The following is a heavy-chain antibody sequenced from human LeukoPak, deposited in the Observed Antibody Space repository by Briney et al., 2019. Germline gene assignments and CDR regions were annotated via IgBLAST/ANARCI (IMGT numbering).Heavy chain of an antibody. D-gene: IGHD5-24*01. Sequence: GGSLRLSCAASGFMFSSNRMRWVRLAPGKGLERVANIKEDGTETYYVDSVKGRFTISIDNAKNSLYLQMNSLRVEDTAVYYCAKEGRSLQTYWGQGTLVTVSS. CDR3: AKEGRSLQTY. V-gene: IGHV3-7*03. CDR1: GFMFSSNR. CDR2: IKEDGTET. J-gene: IGHJ4*02.